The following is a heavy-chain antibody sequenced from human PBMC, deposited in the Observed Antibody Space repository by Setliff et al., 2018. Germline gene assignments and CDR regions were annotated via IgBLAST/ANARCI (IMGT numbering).Heavy chain of an antibody. D-gene: IGHD1-1*01. Sequence: SETLSLTCTVSGYSISSGYYWGWIRQAPGKGLEWIGYIYYGGSTNYNPSLNSRVAISVDTSENQFSLKLSSVTAADTAVYYCARGTTGAFDIWGQGTMVTVSS. CDR1: GYSISSGYY. CDR2: IYYGGST. J-gene: IGHJ3*02. V-gene: IGHV4-38-2*02. CDR3: ARGTTGAFDI.